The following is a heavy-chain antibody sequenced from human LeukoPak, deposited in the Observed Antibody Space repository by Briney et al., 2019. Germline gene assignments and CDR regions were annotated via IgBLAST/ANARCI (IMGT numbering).Heavy chain of an antibody. V-gene: IGHV3-30*04. CDR3: AKGLVPAAIRGEDYFDY. Sequence: PGGSLRLSCSASGFTFSSYAMHWVRQAPGKGLEWVAVISYDGSNKYYADSVKGRFTISRDNSKNTLYLQMNSLRAEDTAVYYCAKGLVPAAIRGEDYFDYWGQGTLVTVSS. D-gene: IGHD2-2*01. CDR1: GFTFSSYA. J-gene: IGHJ4*02. CDR2: ISYDGSNK.